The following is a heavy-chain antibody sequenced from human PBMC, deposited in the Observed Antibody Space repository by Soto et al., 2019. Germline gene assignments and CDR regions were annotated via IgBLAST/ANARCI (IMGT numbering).Heavy chain of an antibody. CDR1: GFTFSRYA. Sequence: EVQLLESGGGLVQPGGSLRLSCAASGFTFSRYAMSWVRQAPGKGLEWVSAISSSGGSTYYADSVKGRFTISRDNSKNMLYLQMNSLRAEDTAVYYCAKDLGGYSGYAFDYWGQGTLVTVSS. J-gene: IGHJ4*02. CDR3: AKDLGGYSGYAFDY. CDR2: ISSSGGST. V-gene: IGHV3-23*01. D-gene: IGHD5-12*01.